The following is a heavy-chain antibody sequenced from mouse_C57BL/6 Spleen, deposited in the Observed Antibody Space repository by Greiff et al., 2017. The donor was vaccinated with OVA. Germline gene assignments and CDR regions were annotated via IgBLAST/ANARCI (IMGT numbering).Heavy chain of an antibody. Sequence: VKLMESGAELVRPGASVTLSCKASGYTFTDYEMHWVKQTPVHGLEWIGAIDPETGGTAYNQKFKGKAILTADKSSSTAYMELRSLTSEDSAVYYCTRPYSNYAFYFDYWGQGTTLTVSS. CDR2: IDPETGGT. D-gene: IGHD2-5*01. CDR1: GYTFTDYE. V-gene: IGHV1-15*01. CDR3: TRPYSNYAFYFDY. J-gene: IGHJ2*01.